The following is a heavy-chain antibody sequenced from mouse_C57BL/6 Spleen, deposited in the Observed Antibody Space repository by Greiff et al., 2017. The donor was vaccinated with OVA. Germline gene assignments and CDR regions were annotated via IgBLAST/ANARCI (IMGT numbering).Heavy chain of an antibody. CDR3: ARWLLMDY. V-gene: IGHV1-26*01. D-gene: IGHD2-3*01. J-gene: IGHJ4*01. Sequence: VQLHQSGPELVKPGASVKISCKASGYTFTDYYMNWVKQSHGKSLEWIGDINPNNGGTSYNQKFKGKATLTVDKSSSTAYMELRSLTSEDSAVYYCARWLLMDYWGQGTSVTVSS. CDR1: GYTFTDYY. CDR2: INPNNGGT.